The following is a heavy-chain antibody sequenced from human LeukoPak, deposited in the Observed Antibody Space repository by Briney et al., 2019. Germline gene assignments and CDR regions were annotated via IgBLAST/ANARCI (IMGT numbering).Heavy chain of an antibody. D-gene: IGHD1-26*01. Sequence: GVSVKVSCKASGYTFTSYGISWVRQAPGQGLEWLGWISAYNGNTNYAQKLQGRVTMTTDTSTSTAYMELSSLRSEDTAVYYCARGSGSYFDYYFDYWGQGTLVTVSS. CDR1: GYTFTSYG. CDR3: ARGSGSYFDYYFDY. J-gene: IGHJ4*02. CDR2: ISAYNGNT. V-gene: IGHV1-18*01.